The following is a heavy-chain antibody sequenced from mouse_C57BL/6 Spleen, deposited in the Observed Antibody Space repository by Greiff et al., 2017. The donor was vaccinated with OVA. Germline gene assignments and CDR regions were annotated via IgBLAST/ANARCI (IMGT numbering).Heavy chain of an antibody. D-gene: IGHD4-1*01. CDR3: ARPTNWDGWYFDV. CDR1: GYTFTSYW. CDR2: IDPSDSET. J-gene: IGHJ1*03. V-gene: IGHV1-52*01. Sequence: VQLQQPGAELVRPGSSVKLSCKASGYTFTSYWMHWVKQRPIQGLEWIGNIDPSDSETHYNQKFKDKATLTVDKSSSTAYMQLSSLTSEDSAVYYCARPTNWDGWYFDVWGTGTTVTVSS.